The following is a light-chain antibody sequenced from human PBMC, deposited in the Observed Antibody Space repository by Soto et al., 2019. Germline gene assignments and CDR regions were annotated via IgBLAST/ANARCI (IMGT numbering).Light chain of an antibody. Sequence: QAASVSGSPGQSITISCTGTSRDVGHYNFVSWYQQHPATAPKLMIYDVSSRPSGVSNRFSGSKSGNTASLTISGLQPEDEADYYCGSYTTTSTLVVFGGGTKLTVL. V-gene: IGLV2-14*03. CDR3: GSYTTTSTLVV. CDR2: DVS. CDR1: SRDVGHYNF. J-gene: IGLJ2*01.